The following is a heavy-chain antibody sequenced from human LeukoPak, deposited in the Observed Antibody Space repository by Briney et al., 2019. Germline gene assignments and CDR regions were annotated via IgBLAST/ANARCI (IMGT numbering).Heavy chain of an antibody. Sequence: ASVTVSCKASGYTFTGYYMHWVRQAPGQGLEWMGWINPNSGGTNYAQKFQGRVTMTRDTSISTAYMELSRLRSDDTAVYYCARDFGSGSYRIYYYYYYMDVWGKGTTVTISS. D-gene: IGHD3-10*01. CDR3: ARDFGSGSYRIYYYYYYMDV. CDR1: GYTFTGYY. V-gene: IGHV1-2*02. CDR2: INPNSGGT. J-gene: IGHJ6*03.